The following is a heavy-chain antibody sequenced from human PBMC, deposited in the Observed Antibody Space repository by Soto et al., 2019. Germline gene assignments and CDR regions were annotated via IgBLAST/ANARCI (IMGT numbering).Heavy chain of an antibody. CDR2: VWYDGSKK. Sequence: GGSLRLSCAASGFTLSTYGMHWVRQSPGKGLEWVAVVWYDGSKKYYADSVKGRFTVSRDNSKNTLYLQMNSLRAEDTAVYYCARPLEQWQLGFGMDVWGQGSPVTVSS. D-gene: IGHD6-19*01. V-gene: IGHV3-33*01. CDR3: ARPLEQWQLGFGMDV. J-gene: IGHJ6*01. CDR1: GFTLSTYG.